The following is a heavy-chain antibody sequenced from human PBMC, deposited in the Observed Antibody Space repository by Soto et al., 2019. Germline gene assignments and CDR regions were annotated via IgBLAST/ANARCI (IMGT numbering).Heavy chain of an antibody. CDR2: ISSSGSTI. J-gene: IGHJ3*02. V-gene: IGHV3-48*03. CDR3: ARDLDSGDSSGYFGAFDI. CDR1: GFTFSSYE. D-gene: IGHD3-22*01. Sequence: LRLSCAASGFTFSSYEMNWVRQAPGKGLEWVSYISSSGSTIYYADSVKGRFTISRDNAKNSLYLQMNSLRAEDTAVYYCARDLDSGDSSGYFGAFDIWGQGTMVTVSS.